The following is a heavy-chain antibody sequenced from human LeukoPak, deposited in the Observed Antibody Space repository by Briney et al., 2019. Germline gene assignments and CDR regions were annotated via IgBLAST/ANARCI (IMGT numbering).Heavy chain of an antibody. V-gene: IGHV4-59*01. Sequence: SETLSLTCTVSGGSISSYYWSWIRQPPGKGLEWIGYIYYSGSTNYNPSLKSRVTISVDTSKNQFSLKLSSVTAADTAVYYCARDFRGGYYSNWSQGTLVTVSS. CDR1: GGSISSYY. CDR2: IYYSGST. CDR3: ARDFRGGYYSN. J-gene: IGHJ4*02. D-gene: IGHD3-22*01.